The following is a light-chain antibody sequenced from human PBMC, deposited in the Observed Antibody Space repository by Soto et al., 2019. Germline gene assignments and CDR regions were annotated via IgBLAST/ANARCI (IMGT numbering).Light chain of an antibody. V-gene: IGLV2-14*01. CDR1: SSDVGSYNY. J-gene: IGLJ3*02. CDR2: EVS. CDR3: SSYTSSNTWV. Sequence: QSALTQPASVSGSLGQSITISCTGTSSDVGSYNYVSWYQQHPGKAPKLMIYEVSNRPSGVSTRFSGSKSANTASLTISGLQAEDEADYYCSSYTSSNTWVSGGGTKLTVL.